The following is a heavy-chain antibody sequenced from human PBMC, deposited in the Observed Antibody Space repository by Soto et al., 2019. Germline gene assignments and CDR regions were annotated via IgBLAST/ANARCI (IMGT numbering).Heavy chain of an antibody. V-gene: IGHV3-23*01. CDR1: GFTFSSYA. Sequence: PGGSLRLSCAASGFTFSSYAMSWVRQAPGKGLEWVSAISGSGGSTYYADSVKGRFTISRDNSKNTLYLQMNSLRAEDTAVYYCAKKRSTSGWSHDAFDIWGQGTMVTVSS. CDR3: AKKRSTSGWSHDAFDI. CDR2: ISGSGGST. D-gene: IGHD6-19*01. J-gene: IGHJ3*02.